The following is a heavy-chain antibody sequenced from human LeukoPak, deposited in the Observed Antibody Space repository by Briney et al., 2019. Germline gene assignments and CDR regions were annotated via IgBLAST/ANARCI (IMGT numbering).Heavy chain of an antibody. Sequence: PGGSLRLSCAASGFTFSDYYMSWIRQAPGKGLEWVSYISSSGSTIYYADSVKGRFTISRDNAKNSLYLQMNSLRAEDTAVYYCARELQYFDWLHRYYYYGMDVWGQGTTVTVSS. CDR1: GFTFSDYY. CDR2: ISSSGSTI. D-gene: IGHD3-9*01. J-gene: IGHJ6*02. V-gene: IGHV3-11*01. CDR3: ARELQYFDWLHRYYYYGMDV.